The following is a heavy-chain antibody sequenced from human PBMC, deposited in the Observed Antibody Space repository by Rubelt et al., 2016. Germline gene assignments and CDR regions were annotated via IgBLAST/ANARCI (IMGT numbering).Heavy chain of an antibody. D-gene: IGHD3-22*01. CDR2: ISGSGGST. V-gene: IGHV3-23*01. J-gene: IGHJ3*02. Sequence: MNWVRQAPGKGLEWVSAISGSGGSTYYADSVKGRFTISRDNSKNTLYLQMNSLRAEDTAVYYCAKRTYYYDSSGRHAFDIWGQGTMVTVSS. CDR3: AKRTYYYDSSGRHAFDI.